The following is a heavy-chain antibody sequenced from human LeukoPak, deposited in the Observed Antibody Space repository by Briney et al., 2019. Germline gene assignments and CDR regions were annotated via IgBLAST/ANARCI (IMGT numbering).Heavy chain of an antibody. Sequence: ASVKVSCKASGGTFSSYAISWVRRAPGQGLEWMGGIIPIFGTANYAQKFQGRVTITADESTSTAYMELSSLRSEDTAVYYCAYSSGWGGNWFDPWGQGTLVTVSS. CDR2: IIPIFGTA. CDR3: AYSSGWGGNWFDP. V-gene: IGHV1-69*01. J-gene: IGHJ5*02. CDR1: GGTFSSYA. D-gene: IGHD6-19*01.